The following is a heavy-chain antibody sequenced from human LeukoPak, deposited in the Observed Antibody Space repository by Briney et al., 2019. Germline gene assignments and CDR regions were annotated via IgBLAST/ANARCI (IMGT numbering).Heavy chain of an antibody. D-gene: IGHD1-26*01. V-gene: IGHV4-39*01. Sequence: SETLSLTCTVSGGSISSSSYYWGWIRQPPGKGLEWIGSIYYSGSTYYNPSLKSRVTMSVDTSKNQFSLKLSSVTAADTAVYYCAGHHTGSYAASFDYWGQGTLVTVSS. CDR2: IYYSGST. CDR3: AGHHTGSYAASFDY. CDR1: GGSISSSSYY. J-gene: IGHJ4*02.